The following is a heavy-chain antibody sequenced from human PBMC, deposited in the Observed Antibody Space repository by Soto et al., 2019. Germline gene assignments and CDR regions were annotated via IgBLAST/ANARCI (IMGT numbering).Heavy chain of an antibody. CDR1: GFSFSSCA. CDR2: VSHDGSNK. Sequence: QVQLVESGGGVVQPGRSLRLSCAASGFSFSSCAMHWVRQAPGKGLEWVAVVSHDGSNKYYADSVKGRVTISRDNSINTVYLLMNSLRAEDTAVYYCARVSIAVAGIAYYFDYWGQGTLVTVSS. V-gene: IGHV3-30-3*01. J-gene: IGHJ4*02. CDR3: ARVSIAVAGIAYYFDY. D-gene: IGHD6-19*01.